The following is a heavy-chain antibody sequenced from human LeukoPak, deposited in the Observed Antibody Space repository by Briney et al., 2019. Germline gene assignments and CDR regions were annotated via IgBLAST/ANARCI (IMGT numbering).Heavy chain of an antibody. CDR1: GGSISSYY. D-gene: IGHD6-13*01. CDR2: IYTSGST. V-gene: IGHV4-4*07. J-gene: IGHJ4*02. Sequence: SETLSLTCSVSGGSISSYYWSWIRQPAGKGLEWIGRIYTSGSTNYNPSLKSRVTMSVDTSKNQFSLKLSSVTAADTAVYYCARDRPPDSSNWWGFDYWGQGTLVTVSS. CDR3: ARDRPPDSSNWWGFDY.